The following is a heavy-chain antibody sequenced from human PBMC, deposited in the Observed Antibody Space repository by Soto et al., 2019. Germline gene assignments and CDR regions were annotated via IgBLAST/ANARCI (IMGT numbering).Heavy chain of an antibody. J-gene: IGHJ4*02. CDR1: GGSISSYY. V-gene: IGHV4-59*01. D-gene: IGHD6-6*01. Sequence: TVSGGSISSYYWSWIRQPPGKGLEWIGYIYYSGSTNYNPSLKSRVTISVDTSKNQFSLKLSSVTAADTAVYYCARSSYSSSSGVDYWGQGTLVTVSS. CDR3: ARSSYSSSSGVDY. CDR2: IYYSGST.